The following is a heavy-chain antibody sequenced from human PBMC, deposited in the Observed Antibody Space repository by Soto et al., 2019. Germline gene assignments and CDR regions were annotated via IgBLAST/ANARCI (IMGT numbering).Heavy chain of an antibody. CDR2: ISYDGSTK. D-gene: IGHD3-16*01. J-gene: IGHJ4*02. CDR1: GFMFSNYG. Sequence: QVQLVESGGGVVQPGKSLRLSCAASGFMFSNYGMHWVRQAPGKGLEWVAVISYDGSTKFYGDSVKGRFTISRDNSKNTVHLQMSSLRAGDTAVYYCAKELNKMTFCDSWGQGTLVTVSS. V-gene: IGHV3-30*18. CDR3: AKELNKMTFCDS.